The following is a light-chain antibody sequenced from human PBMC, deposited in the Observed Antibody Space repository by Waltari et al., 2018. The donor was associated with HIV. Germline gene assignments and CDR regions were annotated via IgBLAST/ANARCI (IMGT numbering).Light chain of an antibody. V-gene: IGKV3-11*01. CDR1: QSIGSY. CDR2: DAA. Sequence: EIVLTQSPATLSLSPGQRATLSCRASQSIGSYLAWYQQKPGQAPRLLILDAANKATGTPARFSGSGSGTDFTLTNSSLEAEDFAVYYCQQRTPVAFGQGTRLEIK. CDR3: QQRTPVA. J-gene: IGKJ5*01.